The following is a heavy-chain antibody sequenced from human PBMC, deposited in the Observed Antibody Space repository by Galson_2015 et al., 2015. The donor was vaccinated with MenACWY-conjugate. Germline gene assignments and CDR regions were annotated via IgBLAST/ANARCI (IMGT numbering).Heavy chain of an antibody. D-gene: IGHD1-1*01. V-gene: IGHV1-3*01. CDR1: GYTFTSYA. CDR3: ASPPPGGFDAFDI. Sequence: SVKVSCKASGYTFTSYAMHCVRQAPGQRLEWMGWINAGNGNTKYSQKFQGRVTITRDTSASTAYMELSSLRSEDTAVYYCASPPPGGFDAFDIWGQGTMVTVSS. CDR2: INAGNGNT. J-gene: IGHJ3*02.